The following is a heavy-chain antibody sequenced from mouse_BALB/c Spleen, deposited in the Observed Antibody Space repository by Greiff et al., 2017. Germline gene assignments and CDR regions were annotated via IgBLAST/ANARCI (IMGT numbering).Heavy chain of an antibody. V-gene: IGHV5-17*02. D-gene: IGHD2-4*01. J-gene: IGHJ2*01. CDR1: GFTFSSFG. CDR3: ARPYDYAFDY. Sequence: VQLKESGGGLVQPGGSRKLSCAASGFTFSSFGMHWVRQAPEKGLEWVAYISSGSSTIYYADTVKGRFTISRDNPKNTLFLQMTSLRSEDTAMYYCARPYDYAFDYWGQGTTLTVSS. CDR2: ISSGSSTI.